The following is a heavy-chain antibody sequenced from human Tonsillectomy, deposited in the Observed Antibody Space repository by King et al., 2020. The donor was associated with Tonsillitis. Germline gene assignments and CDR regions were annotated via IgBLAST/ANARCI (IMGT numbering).Heavy chain of an antibody. V-gene: IGHV3-74*03. Sequence: VQLVESGGGLVQPGGSLRLSCAASGFTFSNYWMYWVRQAPGKGLVWVSRINRGGSDTTYADSVKGRFTISRDNAKNTLYLQMNSLRAEDTAVYYCARDSFTSPDYWGQGTLVTVSS. D-gene: IGHD2-2*01. CDR1: GFTFSNYW. CDR2: INRGGSDT. J-gene: IGHJ4*02. CDR3: ARDSFTSPDY.